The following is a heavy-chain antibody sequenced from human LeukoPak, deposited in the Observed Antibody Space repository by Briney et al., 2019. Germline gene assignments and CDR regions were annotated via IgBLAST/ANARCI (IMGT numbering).Heavy chain of an antibody. CDR3: ARVKGSGYRNSIDY. Sequence: GGSLRLSCAASGFTFDDYAMNWVRQAPGKGLEWVSGINWNGGSTYYRDSVKGRFTISRDNAKNSLYLQMNSLRAEDTASYYCARVKGSGYRNSIDYWGQGTLVTVSS. D-gene: IGHD3-3*01. J-gene: IGHJ4*02. V-gene: IGHV3-20*04. CDR2: INWNGGST. CDR1: GFTFDDYA.